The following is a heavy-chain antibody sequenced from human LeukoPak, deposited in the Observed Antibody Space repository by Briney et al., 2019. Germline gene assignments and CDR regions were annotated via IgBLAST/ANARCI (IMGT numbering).Heavy chain of an antibody. CDR3: AKHSTTSSNWFDP. J-gene: IGHJ5*02. D-gene: IGHD2/OR15-2a*01. V-gene: IGHV3-23*01. Sequence: PGGSLRLSCAASGFTFNNYAMTWVRQAPGKGLEWVSAISGGGGSTYYADSVKARFTISRDNSKSTLYLQMNSLRAEATAVYYCAKHSTTSSNWFDPWGQGTLVTVSS. CDR2: ISGGGGST. CDR1: GFTFNNYA.